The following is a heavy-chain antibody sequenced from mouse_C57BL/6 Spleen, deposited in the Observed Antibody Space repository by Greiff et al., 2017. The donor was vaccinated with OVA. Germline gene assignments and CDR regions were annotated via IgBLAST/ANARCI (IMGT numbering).Heavy chain of an antibody. Sequence: EVQLQQSGPELVKPGASVKISCKASGYSFTGYYMNWVKQSPEKSLEWIGEINPSTGGTTYNQKFKAKATLTVDKSSSTAYMQLKSLTSEDSAVYYCAPVTTVSGGFAYWGKGTLVTVSA. V-gene: IGHV1-42*01. J-gene: IGHJ3*01. D-gene: IGHD1-1*01. CDR3: APVTTVSGGFAY. CDR2: INPSTGGT. CDR1: GYSFTGYY.